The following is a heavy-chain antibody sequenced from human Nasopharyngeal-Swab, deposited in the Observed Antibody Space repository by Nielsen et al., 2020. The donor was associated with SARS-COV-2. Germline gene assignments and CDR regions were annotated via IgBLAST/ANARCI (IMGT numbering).Heavy chain of an antibody. CDR3: AKATNARYDFWSGSFDY. J-gene: IGHJ4*02. CDR2: ISWDGLTI. D-gene: IGHD3-3*01. Sequence: SLKISCAASGFTFDDYGMHWVRQAPGKGLAWVPGISWDGLTIGYADSVKGRFTISRDNAKNSLYLQMNSLRVEDMAFYYCAKATNARYDFWSGSFDYWGQGTLVTVSS. CDR1: GFTFDDYG. V-gene: IGHV3-9*03.